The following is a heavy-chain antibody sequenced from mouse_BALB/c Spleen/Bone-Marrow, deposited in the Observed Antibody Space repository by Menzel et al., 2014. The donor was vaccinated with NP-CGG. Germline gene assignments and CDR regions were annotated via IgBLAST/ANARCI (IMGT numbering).Heavy chain of an antibody. J-gene: IGHJ3*01. CDR3: VKNYYYGYVAY. CDR1: GFDFSRCW. V-gene: IGHV4-1*02. CDR2: INPDSSTI. Sequence: EVKLVEPGGGLVQPGGSLKLSCAASGFDFSRCWMTWVRQAPGKGLEWIGEINPDSSTINYTPSLKDKFIISRDNAKNTLYLQMSKVRSEDTALYYCVKNYYYGYVAYWGQGTLVTVSA. D-gene: IGHD1-2*01.